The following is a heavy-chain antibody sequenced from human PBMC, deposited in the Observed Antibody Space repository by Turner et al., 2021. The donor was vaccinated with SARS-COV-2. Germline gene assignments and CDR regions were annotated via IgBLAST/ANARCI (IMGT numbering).Heavy chain of an antibody. CDR1: GFTVSSNY. J-gene: IGHJ4*02. CDR3: AKDISHFDNSGFLDY. V-gene: IGHV3-43*02. Sequence: EVQLVETGGGLIQPGGSLRLPCPASGFTVSSNYMSWVRQAPGKGLEWISVISEDGGSSLYADSLKGRITLSRNNGKNSLYLQMDSLTTEDTALYFCAKDISHFDNSGFLDYWGQGTLVTVSS. CDR2: ISEDGGSS. D-gene: IGHD3-22*01.